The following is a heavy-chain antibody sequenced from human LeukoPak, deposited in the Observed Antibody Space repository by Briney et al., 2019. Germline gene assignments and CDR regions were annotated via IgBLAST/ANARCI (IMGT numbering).Heavy chain of an antibody. Sequence: SVKVSCKASGGTFSNYAISWVRQAPGQGLEWMGGIIPIFGTAYYAQKFQGRVTITTDESTSTAYMELSSLRSEDTAVYYCARGELHYDSSGYSFDYWGQGTLVTVSS. V-gene: IGHV1-69*05. CDR2: IIPIFGTA. J-gene: IGHJ4*02. D-gene: IGHD3-22*01. CDR3: ARGELHYDSSGYSFDY. CDR1: GGTFSNYA.